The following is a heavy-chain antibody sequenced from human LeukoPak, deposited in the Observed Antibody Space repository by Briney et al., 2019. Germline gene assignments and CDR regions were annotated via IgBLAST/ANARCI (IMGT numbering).Heavy chain of an antibody. V-gene: IGHV3-48*03. Sequence: GGSLRLSCAASGFTFSSYEMNWVRQAPGKGLEWVSYISGSGNTIYYADSVKGRFTISRDNAKNSLYLQMNSLRAEDTAVYYCARDSSGNFIPYYSYYWGQGTLVTVSS. D-gene: IGHD3-10*01. CDR1: GFTFSSYE. CDR2: ISGSGNTI. CDR3: ARDSSGNFIPYYSYY. J-gene: IGHJ4*02.